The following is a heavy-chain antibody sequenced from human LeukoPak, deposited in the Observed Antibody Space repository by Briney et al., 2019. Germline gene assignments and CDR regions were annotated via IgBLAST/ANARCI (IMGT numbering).Heavy chain of an antibody. J-gene: IGHJ4*02. Sequence: GASVKVSCKASGYSFTSYYMHWVRQARGQGLEWMGGIIPIFGTANYAQKFQGRVTITADESTSTAYMELSSLRSEDTAVYYCASRDYGDPRFDYWGQGTLVTVSS. CDR2: IIPIFGTA. CDR3: ASRDYGDPRFDY. V-gene: IGHV1-69*13. CDR1: GYSFTSYY. D-gene: IGHD4-17*01.